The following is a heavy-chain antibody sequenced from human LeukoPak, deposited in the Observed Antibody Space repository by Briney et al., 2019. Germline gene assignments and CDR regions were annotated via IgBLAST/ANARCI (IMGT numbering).Heavy chain of an antibody. CDR2: IWYDGSNK. CDR3: ARASGDYYDSSGYYYY. Sequence: GGSLRLSCAASGFTFSSYGMHWVRQAPGKGLEWVAVIWYDGSNKYYADSVKGRFTISRDNPKNMLYLQMNSLRAEDTAVYYCARASGDYYDSSGYYYYWGQGTLVTVSS. D-gene: IGHD3-22*01. J-gene: IGHJ4*02. CDR1: GFTFSSYG. V-gene: IGHV3-33*01.